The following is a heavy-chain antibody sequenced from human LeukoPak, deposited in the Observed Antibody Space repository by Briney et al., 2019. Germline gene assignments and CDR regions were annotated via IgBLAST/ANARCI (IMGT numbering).Heavy chain of an antibody. J-gene: IGHJ4*02. Sequence: GGSLRLSCAASRFTFNSYAMSWVRQAPGKGLEWVSVIGGSNGITFYVGSVKGRFTISRDNSKNTLYLQMNSLRAEDTAVYYCASLHYGVKEANWGQGTLVTVSS. CDR2: IGGSNGIT. CDR3: ASLHYGVKEAN. V-gene: IGHV3-23*01. D-gene: IGHD3-10*01. CDR1: RFTFNSYA.